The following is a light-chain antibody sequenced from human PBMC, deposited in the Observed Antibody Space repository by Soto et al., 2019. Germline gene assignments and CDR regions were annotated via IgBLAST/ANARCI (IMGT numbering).Light chain of an antibody. CDR1: QSVRSN. J-gene: IGKJ4*01. V-gene: IGKV3-15*01. CDR2: GAS. Sequence: EIVMTQSPAILSVSPGERATLFCRASQSVRSNFLAWYQHKPGQAPRLLIHGASTRATGVRARFSGSASDTDFTLTSSSLQSEDFAVYYCQQYSAWPLTFGGGTKVEIK. CDR3: QQYSAWPLT.